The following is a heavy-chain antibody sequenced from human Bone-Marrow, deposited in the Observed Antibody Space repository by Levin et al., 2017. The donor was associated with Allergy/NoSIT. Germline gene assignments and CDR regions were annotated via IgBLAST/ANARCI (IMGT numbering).Heavy chain of an antibody. Sequence: GGSLRLSCAASGFTFSSYGMHWVRQAPGKGLEWVAVISYDGSNKYYADSVKGRFTISRDNSKNTLYLQMNSLRAEDTAVYYCAKLGSSSPGADYWGQGTLVTVSS. D-gene: IGHD6-6*01. J-gene: IGHJ4*02. V-gene: IGHV3-30*18. CDR3: AKLGSSSPGADY. CDR1: GFTFSSYG. CDR2: ISYDGSNK.